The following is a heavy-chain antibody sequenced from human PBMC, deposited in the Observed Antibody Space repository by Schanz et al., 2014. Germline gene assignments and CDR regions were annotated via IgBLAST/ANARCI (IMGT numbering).Heavy chain of an antibody. V-gene: IGHV3-33*01. Sequence: QVQLVESGGGVVQPGRSLRLSCAASGFTFSSYGMHWVRQAPGKGLVWVAVIWYDGSNKYYADSVKGRFTISRNNSKNTLLLQMNSLRAEDTAVYYCARNHTTESYYAAGPSIDYWGQGTLLTVSS. D-gene: IGHD1-26*01. J-gene: IGHJ4*02. CDR3: ARNHTTESYYAAGPSIDY. CDR2: IWYDGSNK. CDR1: GFTFSSYG.